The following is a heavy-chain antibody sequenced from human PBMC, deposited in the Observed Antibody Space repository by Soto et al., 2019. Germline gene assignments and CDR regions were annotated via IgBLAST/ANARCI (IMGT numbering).Heavy chain of an antibody. CDR3: ASGYCRTTSCFYGMDV. D-gene: IGHD2-2*01. Sequence: GSLRLSCAGSGFTFSRNVMHWVRQAPGKGLEWVAFISYDGSNKYYADSVKGRFTISRDNSKNTLYLQMNSLRPEDTSVYYCASGYCRTTSCFYGMDVWGQGTTVTVSS. V-gene: IGHV3-30-3*01. CDR1: GFTFSRNV. J-gene: IGHJ6*02. CDR2: ISYDGSNK.